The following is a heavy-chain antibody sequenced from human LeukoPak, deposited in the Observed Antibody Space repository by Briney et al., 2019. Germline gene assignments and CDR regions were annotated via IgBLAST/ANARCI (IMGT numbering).Heavy chain of an antibody. CDR1: GYTFTTYG. CDR3: ARAKYCSSGYYWFDP. Sequence: GASVKVSCKASGYTFTTYGISWVRQAPGQGLEWMGWISAYNGNTNYAQKLQGRVTMTTDTSTSTAYMELRSLRSDDTAVYYCARAKYCSSGYYWFDPWGQGTLVTVSS. V-gene: IGHV1-18*01. CDR2: ISAYNGNT. J-gene: IGHJ5*02. D-gene: IGHD3-22*01.